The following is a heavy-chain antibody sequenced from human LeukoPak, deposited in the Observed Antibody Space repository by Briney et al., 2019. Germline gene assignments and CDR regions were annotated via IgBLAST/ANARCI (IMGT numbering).Heavy chain of an antibody. D-gene: IGHD6-19*01. V-gene: IGHV4-39*01. CDR2: LYYSGST. J-gene: IGHJ4*02. Sequence: SETLSLTCTVSGGSSSSNTYYWGWIRQPPGKGLEWIGNLYYSGSTYYNPSLKSRVTISVDTSKNQFSLKVTSVTAADTTVYYCARHSSGWYNCFDYWGQGTLVTVSS. CDR3: ARHSSGWYNCFDY. CDR1: GGSSSSNTYY.